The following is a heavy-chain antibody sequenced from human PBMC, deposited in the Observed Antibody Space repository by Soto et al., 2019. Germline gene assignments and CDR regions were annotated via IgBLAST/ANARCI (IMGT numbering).Heavy chain of an antibody. CDR1: GDSVTSNVW. Sequence: QVQLQESGPGLVKPSGTLSLTCAVSGDSVTSNVWWSWVRQPPGKGLEWIGEAYHNGLTDYNPSLKRRVNMSIDTSKNEFSLKLTSLTAADTAIYYCARDAAVPGESDRFDYWGQGTLVTVSS. J-gene: IGHJ4*02. CDR3: ARDAAVPGESDRFDY. D-gene: IGHD6-19*01. CDR2: AYHNGLT. V-gene: IGHV4-4*02.